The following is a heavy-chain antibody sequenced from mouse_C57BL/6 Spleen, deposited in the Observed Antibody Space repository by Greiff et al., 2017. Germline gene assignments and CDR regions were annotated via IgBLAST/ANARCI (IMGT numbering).Heavy chain of an antibody. CDR3: AGEGDYGNYVGDYFDY. V-gene: IGHV1-54*01. CDR2: INPGSGGT. Sequence: QVQLQQSGAELVRPGTSVKVSCKASGYAFTNYLIEWVKQRPGQGLEWIGVINPGSGGTNYNEKFKGKATLTADKSSSTAYMQLSSLTSEDSAVYFGAGEGDYGNYVGDYFDYGGQGTTLTVSS. J-gene: IGHJ2*01. CDR1: GYAFTNYL. D-gene: IGHD2-1*01.